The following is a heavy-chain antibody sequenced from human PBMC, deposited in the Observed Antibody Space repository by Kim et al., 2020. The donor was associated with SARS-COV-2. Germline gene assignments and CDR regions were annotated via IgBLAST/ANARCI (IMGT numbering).Heavy chain of an antibody. CDR3: ARKSITMVRGVSSRGYFDY. D-gene: IGHD3-10*01. V-gene: IGHV3-33*01. J-gene: IGHJ4*02. CDR1: GFTFSSYG. CDR2: IWYDGSNK. Sequence: GGSLRLSCAASGFTFSSYGMHWVRQAPGKGLEWVAVIWYDGSNKYYADSVKGRFTISRDNSKNTLYLQMNSLRAEDTAVYYCARKSITMVRGVSSRGYFDYWGQGTLVTVSS.